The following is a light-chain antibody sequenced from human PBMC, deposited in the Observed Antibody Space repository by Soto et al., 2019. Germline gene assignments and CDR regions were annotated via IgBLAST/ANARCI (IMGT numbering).Light chain of an antibody. Sequence: QLVLTQPPSASASLGASVTLTCTLSSGYSNYKVDWYQQRPGKGPRFVMRVGTGGIVGSKGDGIPDRFSVLGSGLNRYLTIKNLQEEDESDYHCGADHGSGSNFFVVFGGGTKLTVL. CDR3: GADHGSGSNFFVV. CDR1: SGYSNYK. V-gene: IGLV9-49*01. CDR2: VGTGGIVG. J-gene: IGLJ2*01.